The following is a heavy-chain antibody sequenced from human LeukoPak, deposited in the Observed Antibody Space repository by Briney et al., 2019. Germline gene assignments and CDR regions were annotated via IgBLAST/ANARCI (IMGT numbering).Heavy chain of an antibody. V-gene: IGHV3-53*01. CDR3: AKDPPSPGYCSSTSCYTGW. J-gene: IGHJ4*02. CDR2: IYSGGST. CDR1: GFTVGSNY. Sequence: GGSLRLSCAASGFTVGSNYMSWVRQAPGKGLEWVSVIYSGGSTYYADSVKGRFTISRDNSKNTLYLQMNSLRAEDTAVYYCAKDPPSPGYCSSTSCYTGWWGQGTLVTVSS. D-gene: IGHD2-2*02.